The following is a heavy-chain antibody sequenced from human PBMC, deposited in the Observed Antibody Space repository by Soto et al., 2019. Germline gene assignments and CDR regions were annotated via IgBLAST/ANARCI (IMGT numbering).Heavy chain of an antibody. Sequence: GGSLRLSCAASGFTFSSYALSWVRQAPGKGLEWVGRVKSKTHGGTTDYAAPVKGRFTISRDDSENTVFLQMNSLKTEDTAVYYCATGGYYPDYWGQGT. J-gene: IGHJ4*02. V-gene: IGHV3-15*01. CDR1: GFTFSSYA. CDR3: ATGGYYPDY. CDR2: VKSKTHGGTT. D-gene: IGHD3-10*01.